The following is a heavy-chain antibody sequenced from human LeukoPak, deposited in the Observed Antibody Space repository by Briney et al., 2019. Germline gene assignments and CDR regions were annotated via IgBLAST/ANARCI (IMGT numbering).Heavy chain of an antibody. Sequence: PGGSLRLSCAASGFTFSSYGMHWVRQAPGKGLEWVAFIRYDGSNKYYADSVKGRFTISRDNSKNTLYLQMNSLRAEDTAVYYCAKGPKYYYDSSGYSHFDYWGQGTLVTVSS. CDR1: GFTFSSYG. J-gene: IGHJ4*02. CDR3: AKGPKYYYDSSGYSHFDY. CDR2: IRYDGSNK. D-gene: IGHD3-22*01. V-gene: IGHV3-30*02.